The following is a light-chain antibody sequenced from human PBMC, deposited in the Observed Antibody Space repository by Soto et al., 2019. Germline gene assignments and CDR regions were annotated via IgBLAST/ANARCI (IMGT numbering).Light chain of an antibody. CDR3: TSYTVSPTVI. J-gene: IGLJ2*01. CDR2: EVS. CDR1: NSDIGGFPY. Sequence: QSALTQPASVSGSPGQSITISCTGTNSDIGGFPYVSWYQQHPGKAPKLMIYEVSNRPSGVSNRFTGSKSGNTASLTISGINAEDEGDYYCTSYTVSPTVIFGGRTKLTV. V-gene: IGLV2-14*01.